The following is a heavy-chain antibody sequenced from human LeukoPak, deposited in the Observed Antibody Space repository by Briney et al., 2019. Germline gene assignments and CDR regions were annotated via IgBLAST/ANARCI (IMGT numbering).Heavy chain of an antibody. Sequence: GQSRRNSGKVSGNSFNSYGKGCLLQLPGKGLIFGTIIYPGDSDTRYSPSFQGQVTISADKSISTAYLQWSSLKASDTAMYFCARHGGEASIAAPFDYWGQGTLVTVSS. CDR2: IYPGDSDT. V-gene: IGHV5-51*01. D-gene: IGHD6-6*01. J-gene: IGHJ4*02. CDR3: ARHGGEASIAAPFDY. CDR1: GNSFNSYG.